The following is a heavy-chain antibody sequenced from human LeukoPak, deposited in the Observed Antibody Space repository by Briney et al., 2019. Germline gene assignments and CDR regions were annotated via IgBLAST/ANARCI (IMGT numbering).Heavy chain of an antibody. V-gene: IGHV4-34*01. J-gene: IGHJ4*02. CDR1: GDSIRSYY. CDR3: ARGRDYVWGSYRYPPGGFGY. D-gene: IGHD3-16*02. Sequence: PSETLSLTCTVSGDSIRSYYWSWIRQPPGKGLEWIGEINHSGSTNYNPSLKSRVTISVDTSKNQFSLKLSSVTAADTAVYYCARGRDYVWGSYRYPPGGFGYWGQGTLVTVSS. CDR2: INHSGST.